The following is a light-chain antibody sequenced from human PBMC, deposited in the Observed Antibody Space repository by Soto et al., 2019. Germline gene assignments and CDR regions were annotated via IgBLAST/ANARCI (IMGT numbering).Light chain of an antibody. J-gene: IGLJ1*01. CDR1: SSNIGSNF. CDR2: RNN. CDR3: SSFGGSNV. Sequence: QSALTQPPSASGTPGQRVTISCSGSSSNIGSNFLYWYQQVPGTAPKLLVNRNNKRPSGVPDRFSGSKSGTAASLAISGLRSEDEADYYCSSFGGSNVFGTGTKVTVL. V-gene: IGLV1-47*01.